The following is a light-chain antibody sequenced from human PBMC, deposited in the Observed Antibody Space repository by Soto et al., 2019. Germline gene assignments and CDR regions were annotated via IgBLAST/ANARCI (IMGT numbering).Light chain of an antibody. CDR2: DAS. V-gene: IGKV1-13*02. CDR1: QGISSA. J-gene: IGKJ3*01. CDR3: QQFNSYPPLT. Sequence: AIQLTQSPSSLSASVGDRVTITCRASQGISSALAWYQHKPGKAPKLLIYDASSLESGVSSRFSGSASGTDFTLTISSLQPEDFATYYCQQFNSYPPLTFGPGTKVDIK.